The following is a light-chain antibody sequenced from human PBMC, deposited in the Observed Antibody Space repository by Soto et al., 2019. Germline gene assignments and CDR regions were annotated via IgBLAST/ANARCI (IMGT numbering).Light chain of an antibody. V-gene: IGKV1-9*01. J-gene: IGKJ1*01. Sequence: DIQLTQSPSFLSASVGDRVIITCRANQDIASYLAWYQQKPGKAPKLLIYDASTLQSGVPPRFSGSGSGTEFTLTISSLQPEDFATYYCQQLNYYPLTFGQGTKVEIK. CDR3: QQLNYYPLT. CDR2: DAS. CDR1: QDIASY.